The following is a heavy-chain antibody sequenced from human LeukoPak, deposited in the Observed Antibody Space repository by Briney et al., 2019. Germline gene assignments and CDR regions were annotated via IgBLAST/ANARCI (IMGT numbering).Heavy chain of an antibody. CDR1: GGSFSGYY. CDR2: INHSGST. CDR3: AGVGRVWFGELLRNYFDY. Sequence: SETLSLTCAVYGGSFSGYYWSWIRQPPGKGLEWIGEINHSGSTNYNPSLKSRVTISVDTSKNQFSLKLSSVTAADTAVYYCAGVGRVWFGELLRNYFDYWGQGTLVIVSP. D-gene: IGHD3-10*01. V-gene: IGHV4-34*01. J-gene: IGHJ4*02.